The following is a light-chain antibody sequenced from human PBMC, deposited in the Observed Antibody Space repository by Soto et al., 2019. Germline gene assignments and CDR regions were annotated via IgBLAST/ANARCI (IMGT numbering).Light chain of an antibody. CDR3: QQSSNWPLT. V-gene: IGKV3-11*01. CDR1: QSVSSY. J-gene: IGKJ4*01. Sequence: EIVLTQSPATLSLSPGERATLSCRASQSVSSYLAWYQQKPGQAPRLLIYDASNRATGIPARFSGSGSGTDFTLTISSLEPEDFAVYYCQQSSNWPLTFGGVTKVEIK. CDR2: DAS.